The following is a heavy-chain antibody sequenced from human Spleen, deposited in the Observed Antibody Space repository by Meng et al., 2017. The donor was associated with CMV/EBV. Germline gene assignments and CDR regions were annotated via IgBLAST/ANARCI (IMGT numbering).Heavy chain of an antibody. D-gene: IGHD3-3*01. CDR1: GYSISSGYY. CDR3: AKYYDFWSGYYDDY. CDR2: IYHSGST. V-gene: IGHV4-38-2*02. J-gene: IGHJ4*02. Sequence: ESLKISCSVSGYSISSGYYWGWIRQPPGKGLEWIGSIYHSGSTYYNPSLKSRVTISVDTSKNQFSLKLNSVTAADTAVYYCAKYYDFWSGYYDDYWGQGTLVTVS.